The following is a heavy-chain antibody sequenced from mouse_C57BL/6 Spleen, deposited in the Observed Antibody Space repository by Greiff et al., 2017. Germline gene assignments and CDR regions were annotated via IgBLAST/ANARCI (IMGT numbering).Heavy chain of an antibody. J-gene: IGHJ2*01. Sequence: QVQLQQPGAELVRPGSSVKLSCKASGYTFTSYWMHWVKQRPIQGLEWIGNIDPSDRETHYNQKFKDKATLTVDKSSSTAYMRLSGLTSEDSAVYYCARGTTVVATPYYVDYWGQGTTLTVSS. V-gene: IGHV1-52*01. CDR2: IDPSDRET. CDR3: ARGTTVVATPYYVDY. D-gene: IGHD1-1*01. CDR1: GYTFTSYW.